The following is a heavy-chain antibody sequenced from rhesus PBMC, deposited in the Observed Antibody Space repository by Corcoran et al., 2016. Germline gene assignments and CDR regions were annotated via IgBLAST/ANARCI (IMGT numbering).Heavy chain of an antibody. CDR1: GGSISSNY. V-gene: IGHV4-173*01. CDR3: ARDYNFWTGYYTGDAFDF. Sequence: QLQLQESGPGLVKPSETLSLTCAVSGGSISSNYWSWIRQPPGKGLEWIGRISGSVGSTDYNPSLKARVTISTYTSKNQFSLRLSSVTAADTAVYYCARDYNFWTGYYTGDAFDFWGQGLRVTVSS. CDR2: ISGSVGST. D-gene: IGHD3-3*01. J-gene: IGHJ3*01.